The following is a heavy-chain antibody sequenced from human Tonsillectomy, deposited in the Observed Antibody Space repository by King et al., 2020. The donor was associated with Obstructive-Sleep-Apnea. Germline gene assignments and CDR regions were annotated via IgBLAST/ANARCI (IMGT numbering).Heavy chain of an antibody. Sequence: VQLVESGGGVVQPGRSLRLSCAASGFTFSRYAMHWVRQAPGKGLEWVAVISYDGSNKYYADSVKGRFTISRDNSKNTLYLQMNSLRAEDTAVYYCARDWFTYYYGSGTYWVGYWGQGTLVTVSS. CDR3: ARDWFTYYYGSGTYWVGY. J-gene: IGHJ4*02. D-gene: IGHD3-10*01. V-gene: IGHV3-30*04. CDR2: ISYDGSNK. CDR1: GFTFSRYA.